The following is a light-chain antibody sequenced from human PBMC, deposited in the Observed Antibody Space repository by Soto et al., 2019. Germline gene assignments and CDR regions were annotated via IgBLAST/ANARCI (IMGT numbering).Light chain of an antibody. J-gene: IGKJ2*01. Sequence: DIQMTQSPSTLSASVGDKVTITCRASQTISSWLAWYQQKPGKAPDLLIYDASSLQDGVPSRFSGRGSGTEFTLTISSLQPDDFATYFCQQYITFPYTFGQGT. CDR1: QTISSW. V-gene: IGKV1-5*01. CDR2: DAS. CDR3: QQYITFPYT.